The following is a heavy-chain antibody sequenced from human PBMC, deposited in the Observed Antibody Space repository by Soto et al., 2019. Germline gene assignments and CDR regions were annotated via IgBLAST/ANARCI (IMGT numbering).Heavy chain of an antibody. CDR3: ARSYYYDSSGYPN. CDR1: GGSISSYY. D-gene: IGHD3-22*01. V-gene: IGHV4-59*12. Sequence: SETLSLTCTVSGGSISSYYWSWIRQPPGKGLEWIGYIYYSGSTNYNPSLKSRVTISVDKSKNQFSLKLSSVTAADTAVYYCARSYYYDSSGYPNWGQGTLVTVSA. CDR2: IYYSGST. J-gene: IGHJ4*02.